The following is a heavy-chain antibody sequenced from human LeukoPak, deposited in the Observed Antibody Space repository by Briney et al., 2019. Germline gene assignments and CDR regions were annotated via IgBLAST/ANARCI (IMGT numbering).Heavy chain of an antibody. CDR1: GGSFSGYY. D-gene: IGHD6-19*01. V-gene: IGHV4-34*01. CDR2: INHSGST. CDR3: ARGVAVAGPYCFDY. Sequence: SETLSLTCAVYGGSFSGYYWSWIRQSPGKGLEWIGEINHSGSTNYNPSLKSRVTISVDTSKNQFSLKLSSVTAADTAVYYCARGVAVAGPYCFDYWGQGTLVTVSS. J-gene: IGHJ4*02.